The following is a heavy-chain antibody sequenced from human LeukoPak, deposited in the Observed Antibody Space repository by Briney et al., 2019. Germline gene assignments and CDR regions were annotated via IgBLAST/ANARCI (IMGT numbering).Heavy chain of an antibody. J-gene: IGHJ4*02. Sequence: ASVKVSCKVSGYTLTELSMHWVRQAPGKGLEWMGGFDPEDGETIYAQKFQGRVTMTEDTSTDTAYMELSSLRSEDTAVYYCARERAGQTYYDFWSGYYPEFGFWGQGTLVTVSS. V-gene: IGHV1-24*01. CDR3: ARERAGQTYYDFWSGYYPEFGF. D-gene: IGHD3-3*01. CDR2: FDPEDGET. CDR1: GYTLTELS.